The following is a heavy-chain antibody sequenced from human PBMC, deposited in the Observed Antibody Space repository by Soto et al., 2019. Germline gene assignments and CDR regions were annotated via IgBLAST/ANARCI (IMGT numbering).Heavy chain of an antibody. V-gene: IGHV3-48*02. CDR3: AREVDGSSWRTLKYYYYYGMDV. CDR1: GFTFSSYS. Sequence: GGSLRLSCAASGFTFSSYSMNWVRQAPGKGLEWVSYISSSSSTIYYADSVKGRFTISRDNAKNSLYLQMNSLRDEDTAVYYCAREVDGSSWRTLKYYYYYGMDVWGQGTTVTVSS. J-gene: IGHJ6*02. D-gene: IGHD6-13*01. CDR2: ISSSSSTI.